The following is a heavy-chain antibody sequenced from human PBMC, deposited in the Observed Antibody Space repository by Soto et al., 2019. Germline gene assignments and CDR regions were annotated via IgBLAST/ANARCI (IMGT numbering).Heavy chain of an antibody. V-gene: IGHV3-11*06. Sequence: QVQLVESGGGLVKPGGSLRLSCAASGFSFSDNFMSWIRQAPGKGLQWVSYVSHSGSYTDYADSVKGRFTISRDNAKNSLFLQMNSLRAEDTAVYYCAKDRYSSSSPLHFDYWGQGTLVTVSS. CDR3: AKDRYSSSSPLHFDY. CDR1: GFSFSDNF. J-gene: IGHJ4*02. D-gene: IGHD6-6*01. CDR2: VSHSGSYT.